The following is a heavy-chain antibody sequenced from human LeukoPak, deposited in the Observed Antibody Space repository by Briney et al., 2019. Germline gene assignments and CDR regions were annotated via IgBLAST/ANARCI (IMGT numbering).Heavy chain of an antibody. CDR3: ARLSRYFDWLFGGADY. J-gene: IGHJ4*02. Sequence: SETLSLTCAVYGGSFSGYYWSWIRQPPGKGLEWIGEINHSGSTNYNPSLKSRVTISVDTSKNQFSLKLSSETAADTTVYYCARLSRYFDWLFGGADYWGQGTLVTVSS. CDR1: GGSFSGYY. CDR2: INHSGST. V-gene: IGHV4-34*01. D-gene: IGHD3-9*01.